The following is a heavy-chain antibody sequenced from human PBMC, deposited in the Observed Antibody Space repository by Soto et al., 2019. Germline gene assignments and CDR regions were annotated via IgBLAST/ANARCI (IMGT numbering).Heavy chain of an antibody. D-gene: IGHD4-17*01. CDR1: GFTFTSYA. V-gene: IGHV3-23*01. CDR3: ARGSAYSDYDLEY. J-gene: IGHJ4*02. Sequence: GGSLRLSCAASGFTFTSYAMTWVRQAPGKRLEWVSGISGTGGSTYYADSVKGRFTISRDKSKNTLYLHVNSLRAEDTAVYYCARGSAYSDYDLEYWGQGTLVTVSS. CDR2: ISGTGGST.